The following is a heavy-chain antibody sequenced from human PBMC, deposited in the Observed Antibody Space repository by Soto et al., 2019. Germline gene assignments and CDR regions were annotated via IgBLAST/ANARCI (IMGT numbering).Heavy chain of an antibody. CDR2: MNPNNGNS. CDR3: ARRAETNGWNGFGADKYYFDF. D-gene: IGHD1-1*01. Sequence: ASVKVSCKASGYTFTSYDIYWVRQATGQGLEWMGWMNPNNGNSGYAQKFQGRVTMTSDTSINTVHMELSSLRSEDTAVYYCARRAETNGWNGFGADKYYFDFWGQGTLVTVSS. CDR1: GYTFTSYD. V-gene: IGHV1-8*01. J-gene: IGHJ4*02.